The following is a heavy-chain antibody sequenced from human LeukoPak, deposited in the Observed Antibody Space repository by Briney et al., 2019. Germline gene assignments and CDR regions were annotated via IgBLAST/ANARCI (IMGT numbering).Heavy chain of an antibody. CDR2: IDPSDSYT. Sequence: GESLKISCKGSGYSFTSYWISWVRQMPGKGLEWMGRIDPSDSYTNYSPSFQGHVTISADKSISIAYLQWSSLKASDTAMYYCARHLGYCSSTSCYAYYYYGMDVWGQGTTVTVSS. J-gene: IGHJ6*02. V-gene: IGHV5-10-1*01. CDR1: GYSFTSYW. CDR3: ARHLGYCSSTSCYAYYYYGMDV. D-gene: IGHD2-2*01.